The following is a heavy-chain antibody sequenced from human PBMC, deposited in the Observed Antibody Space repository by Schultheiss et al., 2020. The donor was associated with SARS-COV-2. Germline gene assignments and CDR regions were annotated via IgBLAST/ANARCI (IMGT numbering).Heavy chain of an antibody. D-gene: IGHD3-10*01. J-gene: IGHJ4*02. CDR1: GGSFSGYY. V-gene: IGHV4-34*01. CDR3: ARLWGVNDY. Sequence: SQTLSLTCAVYGGSFSGYYWSWIRQPPGKGLEWIGEINHSGSTNYNPSLKSRVTMSVDTSKNQFSLKLSSVTAADTAVYYCARLWGVNDYWGQGTLVTVSS. CDR2: INHSGST.